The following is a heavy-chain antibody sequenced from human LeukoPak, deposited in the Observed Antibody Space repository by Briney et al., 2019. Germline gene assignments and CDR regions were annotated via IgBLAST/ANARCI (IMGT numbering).Heavy chain of an antibody. CDR3: ARDIYYYYYMDV. CDR1: GGSLSSSSYY. CDR2: IYYSGST. Sequence: SETLSLTCTVSGGSLSSSSYYWGWIRQPPGKGLEWIGSIYYSGSTYYNPSLKSRVTISVDTSKNQFSLKLSSVTAADTAVYYCARDIYYYYYMDVWGKGTTVTVSS. V-gene: IGHV4-39*01. D-gene: IGHD2-15*01. J-gene: IGHJ6*03.